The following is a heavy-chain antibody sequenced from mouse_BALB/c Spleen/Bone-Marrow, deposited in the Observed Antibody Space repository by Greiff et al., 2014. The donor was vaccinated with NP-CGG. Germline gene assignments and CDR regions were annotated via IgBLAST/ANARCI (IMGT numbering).Heavy chain of an antibody. Sequence: EVKLVESGGGLVKPGGSLKLSCAASGFTFSDFYMFWFRQTPEKRLEWVATISDGGTYTYYPDSVKGRFTISRDNAKNNLYLQTSSLKSEDTAIYYCARSGERYGAMDYWGQGTSVTVSS. D-gene: IGHD1-1*02. J-gene: IGHJ4*01. V-gene: IGHV5-4*02. CDR1: GFTFSDFY. CDR3: ARSGERYGAMDY. CDR2: ISDGGTYT.